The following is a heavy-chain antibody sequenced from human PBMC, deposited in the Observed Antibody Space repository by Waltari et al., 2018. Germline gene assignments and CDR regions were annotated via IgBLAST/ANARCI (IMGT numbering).Heavy chain of an antibody. Sequence: QLQLQESGPGLVKPSETLSLTCTVSGGSISSSSYYWGWIRQPPGKGLEWIGSNYYSGSTYYNPALKSRVTISVDTAKNQFSLKLSSVTAADTAVYYCARVQIMNRVFDLWGRGTLVTVSS. J-gene: IGHJ2*01. D-gene: IGHD3-16*01. CDR3: ARVQIMNRVFDL. CDR1: GGSISSSSYY. CDR2: NYYSGST. V-gene: IGHV4-39*07.